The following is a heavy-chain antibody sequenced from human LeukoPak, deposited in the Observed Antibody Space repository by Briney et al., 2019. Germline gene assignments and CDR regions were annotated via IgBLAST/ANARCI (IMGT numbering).Heavy chain of an antibody. V-gene: IGHV3-7*01. CDR3: ARVIRGSNCWGITMISNSYYFDY. CDR2: IKQDGSEK. J-gene: IGHJ4*02. Sequence: GGTLRLSCAASGFTFSSYGMHWVRQDPGKGLEWVANIKQDGSEKYYVDSVKGRFTISSDNAKNSLYLQMNSLRAEDTAVYYCARVIRGSNCWGITMISNSYYFDYWGQGTLVTVSS. CDR1: GFTFSSYG. D-gene: IGHD3-22*01.